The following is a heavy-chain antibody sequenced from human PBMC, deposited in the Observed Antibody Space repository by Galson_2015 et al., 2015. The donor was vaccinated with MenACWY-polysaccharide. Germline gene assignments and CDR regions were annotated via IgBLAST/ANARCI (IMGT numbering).Heavy chain of an antibody. CDR3: ARAIAVAGQRRDFDL. V-gene: IGHV4-59*01. Sequence: ATLSLPCTVSGGSISSYYWHWIRQPPGKGLEWVGYINYSGSTNHNPSLKSRVTMSVDTSKNQFSLNLTSVTDADTAVYYCARAIAVAGQRRDFDLWGRSTLVTVSS. CDR2: INYSGST. D-gene: IGHD6-19*01. J-gene: IGHJ2*01. CDR1: GGSISSYY.